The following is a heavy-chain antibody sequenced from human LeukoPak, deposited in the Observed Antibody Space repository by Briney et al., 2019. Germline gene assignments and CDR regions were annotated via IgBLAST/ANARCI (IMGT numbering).Heavy chain of an antibody. V-gene: IGHV3-66*01. Sequence: PGGSLRLSCAASGFTVSSNYMSWDRQAPGKGLEWVSIIYSGDNTYYADSVKGRFTISRDNSKNTLYLQMNSLRAEDTAVYYCARGKGSSSPYYFDYWGQGTLVTVSS. CDR3: ARGKGSSSPYYFDY. CDR1: GFTVSSNY. CDR2: IYSGDNT. D-gene: IGHD6-6*01. J-gene: IGHJ4*02.